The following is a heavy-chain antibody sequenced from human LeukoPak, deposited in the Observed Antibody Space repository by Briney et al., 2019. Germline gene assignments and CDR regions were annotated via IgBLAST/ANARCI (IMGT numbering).Heavy chain of an antibody. CDR3: ASEGSEYPLDY. Sequence: SGGSLRLSCAASGFTFTSYWMTWVRQAPGKGLEWVSGINWNGGSTGYADSVKGRFTISRDNAKNSLYLQMNSLRAEDTAVYYCASEGSEYPLDYWGQGTLVTVSS. J-gene: IGHJ4*02. CDR1: GFTFTSYW. D-gene: IGHD1-26*01. V-gene: IGHV3-20*04. CDR2: INWNGGST.